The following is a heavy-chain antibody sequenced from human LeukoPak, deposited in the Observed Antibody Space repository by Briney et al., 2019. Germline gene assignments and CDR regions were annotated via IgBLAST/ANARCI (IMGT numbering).Heavy chain of an antibody. V-gene: IGHV4-59*08. CDR1: GGSISNYY. J-gene: IGHJ4*02. D-gene: IGHD1-14*01. CDR3: ARLQGYNRHLDY. CDR2: IYYSGST. Sequence: PSETLSLTCTVSGGSISNYYWSWIRQPPGKGLEWIGYIYYSGSTNYNPSLKSRVTMSVDTSKNQFSLKLSSLTAADTAVYYCARLQGYNRHLDYWGQGTPVTVSS.